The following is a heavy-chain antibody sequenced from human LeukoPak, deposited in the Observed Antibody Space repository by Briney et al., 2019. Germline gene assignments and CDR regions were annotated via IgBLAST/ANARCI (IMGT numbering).Heavy chain of an antibody. CDR3: TTPGYYYGSGSYFGGAGY. CDR2: IKSKTDGGTT. CDR1: GFTFSSAW. J-gene: IGHJ4*02. D-gene: IGHD3-10*01. Sequence: GGSLRLSCAASGFTFSSAWMSWVRQAPGKGLEWVGRIKSKTDGGTTDYAAPVKGRFTISRDDSKNTLYLQMNSLKTEDTAVYYCTTPGYYYGSGSYFGGAGYWGQGTLVTVSS. V-gene: IGHV3-15*01.